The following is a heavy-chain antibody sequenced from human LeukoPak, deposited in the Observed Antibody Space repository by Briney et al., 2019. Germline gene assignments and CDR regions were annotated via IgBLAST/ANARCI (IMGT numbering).Heavy chain of an antibody. CDR3: AREALSVLLWFGESGFDY. CDR2: INHSGSA. J-gene: IGHJ4*02. V-gene: IGHV4-34*01. Sequence: PSETLSLTCAVSGGSFSGYYWSWIRQPPGKGLEWIGEINHSGSANYNPSLKSRVTISVDTSKNQFSLKLSSVTAADTAVYYCAREALSVLLWFGESGFDYWGQGTLVTVSS. CDR1: GGSFSGYY. D-gene: IGHD3-10*01.